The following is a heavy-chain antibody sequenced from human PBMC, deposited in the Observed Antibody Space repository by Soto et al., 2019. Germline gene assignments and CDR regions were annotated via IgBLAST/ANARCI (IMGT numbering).Heavy chain of an antibody. Sequence: EVQLLEFGGGLVRPGGSLRLSCAASGFIFSSYAMHWVRQAPGKGLEWVSGISGHGGDIYYADSVKGRFTISRDTDTSTLYLQMDSLRAYDTAVYYCAREDGGGPFDFWGEGPLVTVSS. V-gene: IGHV3-23*01. CDR3: AREDGGGPFDF. CDR2: ISGHGGDI. D-gene: IGHD2-15*01. CDR1: GFIFSSYA. J-gene: IGHJ4*02.